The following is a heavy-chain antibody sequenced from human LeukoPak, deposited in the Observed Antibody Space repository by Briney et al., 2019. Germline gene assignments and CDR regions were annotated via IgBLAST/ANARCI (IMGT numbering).Heavy chain of an antibody. CDR3: ARHKTHYDFWSGLFDYYFDY. CDR2: IYYSGST. V-gene: IGHV4-39*01. D-gene: IGHD3-3*01. CDR1: GGSISSSSYY. Sequence: SETLSLTCTVSGGSISSSSYYWGWIRQPPGKGLEWIGSIYYSGSTYYNPSLKSRVTISVDTSKNQFSLKLRSVTAADTAVYYCARHKTHYDFWSGLFDYYFDYWGQGTLVTVSS. J-gene: IGHJ4*02.